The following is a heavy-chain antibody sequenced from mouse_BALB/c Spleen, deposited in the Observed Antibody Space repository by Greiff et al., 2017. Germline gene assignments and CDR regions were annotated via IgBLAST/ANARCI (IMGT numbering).Heavy chain of an antibody. Sequence: QVQLKQPGAELVKPGASVKLSCKASGYTFTSYWMHWVKQRPGQGLEWIGEINPSNGRTNYNEKFKSKATLTVDKSSSTAYMQLSSLTSEDSAVYYCARSSYRYGVYWGQGTTLTVSS. D-gene: IGHD2-14*01. CDR2: INPSNGRT. CDR3: ARSSYRYGVY. J-gene: IGHJ2*01. CDR1: GYTFTSYW. V-gene: IGHV1S81*02.